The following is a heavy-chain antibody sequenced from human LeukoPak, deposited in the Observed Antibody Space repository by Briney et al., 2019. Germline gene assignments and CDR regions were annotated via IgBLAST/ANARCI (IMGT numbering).Heavy chain of an antibody. CDR3: ARARPSMWIDY. J-gene: IGHJ4*02. CDR1: GFTFNSYS. CDR2: IKQDGSEK. Sequence: GGSLRLSCAASGFTFNSYSMNWVRQAPGKGLEWVANIKQDGSEKYYVDSVKGRFTISRDSSKNTLYLQMNSLRPEDTAVYYCARARPSMWIDYWGQGTLVTVSS. V-gene: IGHV3-7*01. D-gene: IGHD5-12*01.